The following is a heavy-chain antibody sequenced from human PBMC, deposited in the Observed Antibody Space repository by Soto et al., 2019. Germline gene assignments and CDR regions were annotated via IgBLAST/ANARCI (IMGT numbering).Heavy chain of an antibody. D-gene: IGHD5-12*01. CDR1: GFTFSLYG. CDR2: IWNDGSEK. CDR3: ARVGRNGYDLDLVY. V-gene: IGHV3-33*01. Sequence: PGGSLRLSCAASGFTFSLYGMHWVRQAPGKGLEWVAVIWNDGSEKNYADSVKGRFTLSGDSSKNTLYLEMNSLRVEDTAVYYCARVGRNGYDLDLVYWGQGTLVTVSS. J-gene: IGHJ4*02.